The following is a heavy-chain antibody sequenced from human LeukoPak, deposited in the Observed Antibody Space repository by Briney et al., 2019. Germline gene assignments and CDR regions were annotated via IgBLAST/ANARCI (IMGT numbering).Heavy chain of an antibody. CDR1: GFTFSSYA. V-gene: IGHV3-64*01. CDR3: ARVARDSSGYYYDY. D-gene: IGHD3-22*01. J-gene: IGHJ4*02. Sequence: GGSLRLSCAASGFTFSSYAMHWVRQAPGKGLEYVSAISSNGGSTYYANSVKGRFTISRDNSMNTLYLQMGSLRVEDMAVYYCARVARDSSGYYYDYWGQGTLVTVSS. CDR2: ISSNGGST.